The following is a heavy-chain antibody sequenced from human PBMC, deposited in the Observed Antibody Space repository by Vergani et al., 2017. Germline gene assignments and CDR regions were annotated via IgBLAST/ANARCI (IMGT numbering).Heavy chain of an antibody. CDR1: GGSFSGYY. V-gene: IGHV4-34*01. CDR2: INHSGST. J-gene: IGHJ4*02. Sequence: QVQLQQWGAGLLKPSETLSLTCAVYGGSFSGYYWSWIRQPPGKGLESIGEINHSGSTNYNPSLKSRVTISVDTSKNQFSLKLSSVTAADTAVYYCARVGTTYSSSVDYWGQGTLVTVSS. CDR3: ARVGTTYSSSVDY. D-gene: IGHD6-6*01.